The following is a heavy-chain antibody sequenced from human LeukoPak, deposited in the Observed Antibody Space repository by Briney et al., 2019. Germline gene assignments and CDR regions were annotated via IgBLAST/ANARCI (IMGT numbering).Heavy chain of an antibody. CDR2: INPNSGGT. V-gene: IGHV1-2*02. D-gene: IGHD3-10*01. J-gene: IGHJ4*02. CDR1: GYTFTGYY. Sequence: ASVKVSCKASGYTFTGYYMHWVRQAPGQGLEWMGWINPNSGGTNYAQKFQGRVTMTRDTSISTAYMELSRLRSDDTAVYYCARVLGQSRSSLWFGELLPHSDYWGQGTLVTVSS. CDR3: ARVLGQSRSSLWFGELLPHSDY.